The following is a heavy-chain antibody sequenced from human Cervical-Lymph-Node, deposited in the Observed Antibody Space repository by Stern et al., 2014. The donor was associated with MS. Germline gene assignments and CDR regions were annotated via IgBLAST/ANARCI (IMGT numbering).Heavy chain of an antibody. V-gene: IGHV5-51*01. J-gene: IGHJ4*02. CDR1: GFKFSIYW. CDR2: IYPGDSET. CDR3: ARQTTAWASDV. D-gene: IGHD1-14*01. Sequence: EVQLVESGAELIRPGESLKISCKGSGFKFSIYWIAWGRQMPGKGLEWMGIIYPGDSETRYSRSFQGQVTMSADKSTTTAYLQWSSLNASDSAMYFCARQTTAWASDVWGQGTLVTVSS.